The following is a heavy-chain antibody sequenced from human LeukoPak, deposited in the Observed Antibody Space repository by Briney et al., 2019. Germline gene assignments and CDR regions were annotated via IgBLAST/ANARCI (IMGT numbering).Heavy chain of an antibody. V-gene: IGHV3-7*01. CDR2: IKQDGSAK. D-gene: IGHD3-3*01. CDR3: AGGQGFLIDY. J-gene: IGHJ4*02. CDR1: GFTFSNYW. Sequence: GGSLRLSCAASGFTFSNYWMNWVRQAPGKGLEWVANIKQDGSAKYYVDSVKGRLTISRDNAKSLLYLQMNSVRAEDAAVYYCAGGQGFLIDYWGQGTLVTVSS.